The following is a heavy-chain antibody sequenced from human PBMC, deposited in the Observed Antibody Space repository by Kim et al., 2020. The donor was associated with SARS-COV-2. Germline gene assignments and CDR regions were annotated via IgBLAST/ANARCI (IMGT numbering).Heavy chain of an antibody. CDR2: DT. Sequence: DTRYSPSFQGQVTISADKSISTAYLQWSSLKASDTAMYYCATGYSGYFDYWGQGTLVTVSS. J-gene: IGHJ4*02. CDR3: ATGYSGYFDY. V-gene: IGHV5-51*01. D-gene: IGHD1-26*01.